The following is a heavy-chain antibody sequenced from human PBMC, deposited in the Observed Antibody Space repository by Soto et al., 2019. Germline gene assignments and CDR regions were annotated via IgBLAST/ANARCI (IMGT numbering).Heavy chain of an antibody. D-gene: IGHD6-13*01. J-gene: IGHJ6*02. Sequence: GESLKISCKGSGYSFTSYWIGWVRQMPGKGLEWMGIIYPGDSDTRYSPSFQGQVTISADKSISTAYLQWSSLKASDTAMYYCARAAAATYYYYGMDVWGQGTTVTVSS. CDR3: ARAAAATYYYYGMDV. CDR2: IYPGDSDT. CDR1: GYSFTSYW. V-gene: IGHV5-51*01.